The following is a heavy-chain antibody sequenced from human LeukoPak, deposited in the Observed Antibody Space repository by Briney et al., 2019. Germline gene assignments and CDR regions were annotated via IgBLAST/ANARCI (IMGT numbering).Heavy chain of an antibody. J-gene: IGHJ4*02. D-gene: IGHD2-15*01. Sequence: GGSLRLSCAASGFTFSTYGMNWVRQAPGKGLEWVSYISSGSGTIYYADSVKGRFTISRDNAKNSVYLQMNSLRAEDTAVYYCARGYCSGGSCSRCYWGQGTLVTVSS. CDR2: ISSGSGTI. CDR3: ARGYCSGGSCSRCY. V-gene: IGHV3-48*04. CDR1: GFTFSTYG.